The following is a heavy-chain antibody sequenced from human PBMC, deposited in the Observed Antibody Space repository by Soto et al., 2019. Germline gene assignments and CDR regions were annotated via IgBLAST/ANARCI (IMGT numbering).Heavy chain of an antibody. V-gene: IGHV4-34*01. Sequence: SETLSLTCAVYGGSFSGYYWSWIRQPPGKGLEWIGEINHSGSTNYNPSLKSRVTISVDTSKNQFSLKLSSVTAADTAVYYCARFKMYSSSWYYYGMHVWGQGTTVTVSS. CDR3: ARFKMYSSSWYYYGMHV. D-gene: IGHD6-13*01. CDR2: INHSGST. CDR1: GGSFSGYY. J-gene: IGHJ6*02.